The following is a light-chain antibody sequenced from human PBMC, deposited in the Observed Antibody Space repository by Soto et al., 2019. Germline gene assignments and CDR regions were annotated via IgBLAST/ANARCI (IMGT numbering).Light chain of an antibody. J-gene: IGKJ2*01. CDR1: QSISSW. CDR2: DAS. Sequence: DLQMTQSPSTLSASVGDRVTITCRASQSISSWLAWYQQKPGKAPKLLIYDASSLESGVPSRFSGSASGTEFTLTISSLQPDDFATDYGQQYNSYPYTFGQGTKLEIK. CDR3: QQYNSYPYT. V-gene: IGKV1-5*01.